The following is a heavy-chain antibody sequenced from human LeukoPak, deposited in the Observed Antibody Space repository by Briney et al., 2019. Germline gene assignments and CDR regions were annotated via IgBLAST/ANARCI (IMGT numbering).Heavy chain of an antibody. Sequence: PSETLSLTCTVSGGSISSSSYYWGWIRQPPGKGLEWIGSIYYSGSTYYNPSLKSRVTISVDTSKNQFSLKLSSATAADTAVYYCARHGPSRYSSGWDPDYWGQGTLVTVSS. CDR2: IYYSGST. J-gene: IGHJ4*02. V-gene: IGHV4-39*01. CDR1: GGSISSSSYY. D-gene: IGHD6-19*01. CDR3: ARHGPSRYSSGWDPDY.